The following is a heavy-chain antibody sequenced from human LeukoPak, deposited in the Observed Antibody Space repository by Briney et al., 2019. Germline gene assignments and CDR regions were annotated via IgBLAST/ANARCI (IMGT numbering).Heavy chain of an antibody. Sequence: PGGSLRLSCAASGFTVSSNYMNWVRQAPGKGLEWVSMIYPNGNTFYTDSVKGRFTISRDNSKNTLDLQMSSLRAEDTAVYYCARDGDDMAPEYWGQGTLVTVSS. CDR2: IYPNGNT. V-gene: IGHV3-66*01. CDR1: GFTVSSNY. J-gene: IGHJ4*02. D-gene: IGHD3-9*01. CDR3: ARDGDDMAPEY.